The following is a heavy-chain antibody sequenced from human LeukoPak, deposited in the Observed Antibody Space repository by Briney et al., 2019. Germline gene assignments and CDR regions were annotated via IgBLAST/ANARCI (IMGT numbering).Heavy chain of an antibody. D-gene: IGHD2-2*01. CDR3: ARVPRPNTSRHVLAKPRHSKETYCYMDV. CDR1: GGSFSGYY. J-gene: IGHJ6*03. CDR2: INHSGST. V-gene: IGHV4-34*01. Sequence: SETLSLTCAVYGGSFSGYYWSWIRQPPGKGLERIGEINHSGSTNYNPSLKSRVTISVDTSKNQFSLKLSSVTAADTAVYYCARVPRPNTSRHVLAKPRHSKETYCYMDVWGKGTTVTVSS.